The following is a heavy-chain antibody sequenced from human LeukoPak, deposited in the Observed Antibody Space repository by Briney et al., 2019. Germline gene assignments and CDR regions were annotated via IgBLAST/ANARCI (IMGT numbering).Heavy chain of an antibody. D-gene: IGHD3-3*01. V-gene: IGHV4-4*07. CDR2: IYTSGST. CDR1: GGSISSYY. J-gene: IGHJ6*03. CDR3: ARGPYYDFWSGYPPSRYYMDV. Sequence: SETLSLTCTVSGGSISSYYWSWIRQPAGKGLEWIGRIYTSGSTNYNPSLKSRVTMSVDTSKNQFSLKLSSVTAADTAVHYCARGPYYDFWSGYPPSRYYMDVWGKGTTVTVSS.